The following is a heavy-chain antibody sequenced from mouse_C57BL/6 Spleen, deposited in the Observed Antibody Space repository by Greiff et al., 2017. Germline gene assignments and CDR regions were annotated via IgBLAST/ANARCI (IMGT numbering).Heavy chain of an antibody. D-gene: IGHD2-1*01. CDR1: GYTFTSYW. CDR2: IDPSDSYT. CDR3: ARAIYYGNCYAMDY. Sequence: QVQLQQPGAELVMPGASVKLSCKASGYTFTSYWMHWVKQRPGQGLEWIGEIDPSDSYTNYNQKFKGKATLTVDKSSSTAYMQLSSLTSEDSSVYYCARAIYYGNCYAMDYWGKGTSVTVSS. J-gene: IGHJ4*01. V-gene: IGHV1-69*01.